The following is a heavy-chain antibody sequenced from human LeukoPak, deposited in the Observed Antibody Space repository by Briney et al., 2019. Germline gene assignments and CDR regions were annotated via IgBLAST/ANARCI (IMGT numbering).Heavy chain of an antibody. D-gene: IGHD3-3*01. J-gene: IGHJ5*02. CDR1: GYTFTGYY. CDR3: ARTGGRRTGYYVGVYNWFDP. V-gene: IGHV1-2*06. CDR2: INPNSGGT. Sequence: ASVKVSCKASGYTFTGYYMHWVRQAPGQGLEWMGRINPNSGGTNYAQKFQGGVTMTRDTSISTAYMELSRLRSDDTAVYYCARTGGRRTGYYVGVYNWFDPWGQGTLVTVSS.